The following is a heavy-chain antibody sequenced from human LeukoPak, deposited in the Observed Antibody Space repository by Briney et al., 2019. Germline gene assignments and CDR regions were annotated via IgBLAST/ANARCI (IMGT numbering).Heavy chain of an antibody. V-gene: IGHV3-21*01. D-gene: IGHD2-15*01. CDR3: AKWDVVVVGATRAPFDY. J-gene: IGHJ4*02. CDR2: ISSSSGYI. Sequence: GGSLRLSCAASGFTFSSYSMNWVRQAPGKGLEWVSYISSSSGYIYYADSVRGLFTISKDNAINSLYLQMNSLRAEDTALYYWAKWDVVVVGATRAPFDYWGEGTLVTVSS. CDR1: GFTFSSYS.